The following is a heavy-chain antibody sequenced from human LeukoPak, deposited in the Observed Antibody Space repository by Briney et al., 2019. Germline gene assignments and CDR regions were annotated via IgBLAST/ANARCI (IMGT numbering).Heavy chain of an antibody. J-gene: IGHJ4*02. V-gene: IGHV3-43*01. CDR3: ARTVDTAMAVTFDY. CDR1: GFTFDDYS. Sequence: GGSLRLSCAASGFTFDDYSMHWVRQGPGKGLEWVSVISWDGGSTSYADSVKGRFTISRDNSKNTLYLQMNSLRAEDTAVYHCARTVDTAMAVTFDYWGQGSLVTVSS. D-gene: IGHD5-18*01. CDR2: ISWDGGST.